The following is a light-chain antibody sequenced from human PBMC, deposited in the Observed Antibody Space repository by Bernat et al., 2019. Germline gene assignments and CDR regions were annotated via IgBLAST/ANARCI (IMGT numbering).Light chain of an antibody. V-gene: IGLV2-14*01. CDR3: SSYTSSSTWV. CDR2: DVS. CDR1: SSDVGGYNY. Sequence: QSALTQPASVSGSPGQSITISCTGTSSDVGGYNYVSWYQQHPGKAPKLMSYDVSNRPSGVSNRFTGSKSVNTASLTISGLQAEDEADYYCSSYTSSSTWVFGGGTKLTVL. J-gene: IGLJ3*02.